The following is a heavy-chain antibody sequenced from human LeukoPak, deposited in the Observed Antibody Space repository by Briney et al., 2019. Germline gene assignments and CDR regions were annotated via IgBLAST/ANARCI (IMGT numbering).Heavy chain of an antibody. CDR2: IYYSGST. CDR1: GGSISSYY. J-gene: IGHJ4*02. V-gene: IGHV4-59*01. D-gene: IGHD3-10*01. Sequence: PSETLSLTCTVSGGSISSYYWSWIRQPPGKGLEWIGYIYYSGSTNYNPSLKSRVTISVDTSKNQFSLKLSSVTAADTAVYYCARSDQGRRFDYWGQGTLVTVSS. CDR3: ARSDQGRRFDY.